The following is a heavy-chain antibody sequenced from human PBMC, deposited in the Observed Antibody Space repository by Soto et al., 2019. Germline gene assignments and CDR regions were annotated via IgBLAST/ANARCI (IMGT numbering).Heavy chain of an antibody. Sequence: GGSLRLSCAASGFTFSSYAMSWVRQAPGKGLEWVSAISGSGGSTYYADSVKGRFTISRDNSKNTLYLQMNSLRAEDTAVYYCAKDSLLWFGELSDAFDIWGQGTMVT. V-gene: IGHV3-23*01. J-gene: IGHJ3*02. CDR2: ISGSGGST. CDR3: AKDSLLWFGELSDAFDI. D-gene: IGHD3-10*01. CDR1: GFTFSSYA.